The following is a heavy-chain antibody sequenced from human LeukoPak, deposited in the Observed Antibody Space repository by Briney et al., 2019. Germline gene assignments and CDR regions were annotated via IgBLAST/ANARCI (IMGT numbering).Heavy chain of an antibody. J-gene: IGHJ4*02. D-gene: IGHD3-22*01. Sequence: ASVKVSCKASGGTFSSYAISWVRQAPGQGLEWMGGIIPIFGTANYAQKFQSRVTITADESTSTAYMELSSLRSEDTAVYYCAREWAPSGYDSSGYSFDYWGQGTLVTVSS. CDR3: AREWAPSGYDSSGYSFDY. CDR2: IIPIFGTA. CDR1: GGTFSSYA. V-gene: IGHV1-69*13.